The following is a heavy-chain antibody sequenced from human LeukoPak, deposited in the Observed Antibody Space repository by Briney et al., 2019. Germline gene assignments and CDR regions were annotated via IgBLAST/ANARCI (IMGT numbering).Heavy chain of an antibody. V-gene: IGHV1-18*01. D-gene: IGHD6-13*01. CDR3: ARGPIAAAGTRHNWFDP. CDR1: GYTFTSNG. J-gene: IGHJ5*02. Sequence: ASVKVSCKASGYTFTSNGISWVRQAPGQGLEWMGWISAYNGNTHYAQKLQGRVTMTTDTSTSTAYVELRSLRSDDTAVYYCARGPIAAAGTRHNWFDPWGQGTLVTVSS. CDR2: ISAYNGNT.